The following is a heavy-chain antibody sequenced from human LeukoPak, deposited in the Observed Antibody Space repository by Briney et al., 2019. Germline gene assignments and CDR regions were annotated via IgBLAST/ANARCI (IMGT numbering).Heavy chain of an antibody. CDR1: GGSISSSSYY. Sequence: SETLSLTCTVSGGSISSSSYYWGWIRPPPGKGLEWIRSIYYCGSTYYNPSHTSRVTISVDTTNNQFSLKLSPVTAADTSVYYCFFSECSSCCNGEYWGQGTLVTVSS. J-gene: IGHJ4*02. V-gene: IGHV4-39*01. CDR3: FFSECSSCCNGEY. D-gene: IGHD6-6*01. CDR2: IYYCGST.